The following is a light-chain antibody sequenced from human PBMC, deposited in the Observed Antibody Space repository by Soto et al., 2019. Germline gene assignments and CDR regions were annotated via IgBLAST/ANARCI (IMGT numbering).Light chain of an antibody. CDR3: QQFNSYPNP. V-gene: IGKV1-13*02. Sequence: AIQVTQSPSSLSASVGDRVTMTCRASQDIRGALAWYQQKSGKPPNLLIYDVSTLEGGVPSRFSGSRSGTEFTLPISSLQPEDFGTYYSQQFNSYPNPFGHGTRLDIK. CDR1: QDIRGA. J-gene: IGKJ5*01. CDR2: DVS.